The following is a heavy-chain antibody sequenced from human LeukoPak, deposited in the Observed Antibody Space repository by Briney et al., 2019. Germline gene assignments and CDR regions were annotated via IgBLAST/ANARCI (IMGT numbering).Heavy chain of an antibody. CDR1: GFTFSTSD. CDR2: IRYDGSNK. CDR3: AKPEGGYAFNY. Sequence: GGSLRLSCAASGFTFSTSDMQWLRQAPGKGLEWVAFIRYDGSNKYYTASVKGRFTISRDNSKSTLYLQMNTLRAEDAAVYYCAKPEGGYAFNYWGQGTLVTVSS. J-gene: IGHJ4*02. D-gene: IGHD2-8*01. V-gene: IGHV3-30*02.